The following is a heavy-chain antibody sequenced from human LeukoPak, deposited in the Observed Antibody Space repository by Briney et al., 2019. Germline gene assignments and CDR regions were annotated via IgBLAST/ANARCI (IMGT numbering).Heavy chain of an antibody. Sequence: SETLSLTCTVSGGSISSYYWSWIRQPPGKGLEWIGYIYYSGSTNYNPSLKSRATISVDTSKNQFSLKLSSVTAADTAVYYCAREGPAPVGFDYWGQGTLVTVSS. V-gene: IGHV4-59*12. J-gene: IGHJ4*02. CDR1: GGSISSYY. CDR3: AREGPAPVGFDY. D-gene: IGHD2-15*01. CDR2: IYYSGST.